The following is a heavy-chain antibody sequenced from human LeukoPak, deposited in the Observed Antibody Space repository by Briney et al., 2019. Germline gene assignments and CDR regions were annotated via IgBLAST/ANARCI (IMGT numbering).Heavy chain of an antibody. J-gene: IGHJ6*02. Sequence: ASVKVSCKASGYTFTSYGISWVRQAPGQGLEWMGWISAYNGNTNYAQKLQGRVTMTTDTSTSTAYMELRGLRSDDTAVYYCARDYAGVVRDYYCYGMDVWGQGTTVTVSS. CDR1: GYTFTSYG. CDR3: ARDYAGVVRDYYCYGMDV. V-gene: IGHV1-18*01. D-gene: IGHD3-3*01. CDR2: ISAYNGNT.